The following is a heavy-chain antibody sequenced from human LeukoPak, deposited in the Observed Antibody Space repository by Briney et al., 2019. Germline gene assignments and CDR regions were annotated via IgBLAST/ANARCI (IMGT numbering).Heavy chain of an antibody. CDR2: ISSSGSTI. Sequence: GGSLRLSCAASGFTFSSYEMNWVRQAPGKGLEWVSYISSSGSTIYYADSVEGRFTISRDNAKNSLYLQMNSLRAEDTAVYYCARFSVVVPAAMNYFDYWGQGTLVTVSS. J-gene: IGHJ4*02. D-gene: IGHD2-2*01. V-gene: IGHV3-48*03. CDR3: ARFSVVVPAAMNYFDY. CDR1: GFTFSSYE.